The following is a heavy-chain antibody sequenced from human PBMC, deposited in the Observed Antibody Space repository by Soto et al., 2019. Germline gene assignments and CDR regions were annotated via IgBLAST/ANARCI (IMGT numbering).Heavy chain of an antibody. J-gene: IGHJ6*04. D-gene: IGHD3-16*01. Sequence: QITLKESGPTLVKPTQTLTLTCTFSGFSLSTSGVGVGWIRQPPGKALEWLALMYWDDDKRYSPSLKSRLTITKDTSKNQVVLTMTNMDPVDTATYYCAQMRGGDYMWGSFSVWGKGTTVTVSS. CDR2: MYWDDDK. CDR1: GFSLSTSGVG. CDR3: AQMRGGDYMWGSFSV. V-gene: IGHV2-5*02.